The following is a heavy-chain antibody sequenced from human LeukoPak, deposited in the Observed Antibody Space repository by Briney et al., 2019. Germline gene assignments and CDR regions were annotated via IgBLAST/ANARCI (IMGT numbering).Heavy chain of an antibody. CDR3: ARRDAVAGTGGFDY. J-gene: IGHJ4*02. V-gene: IGHV4-61*02. Sequence: SETLSLTCTVSGGSISSGSYYWSWIRQPAGKGLEWIGRIYTSGSTNYNPSLKSRVTISVDTSKNQFSLKLSSVTAADTAVYYCARRDAVAGTGGFDYWGQGTLVTVSS. D-gene: IGHD6-19*01. CDR2: IYTSGST. CDR1: GGSISSGSYY.